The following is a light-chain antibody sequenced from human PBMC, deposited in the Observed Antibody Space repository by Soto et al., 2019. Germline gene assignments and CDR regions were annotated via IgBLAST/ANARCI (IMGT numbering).Light chain of an antibody. Sequence: QSVLTQPPSASGSPVQSVTISCTVTSSDVGGYDYVSWYQQHPGQAPKLIIYDVTHRPTGVSDRFSGSKSGSAAALTISGLQPADEADYYCGSYRNSNIFVFGTGTKVTVL. J-gene: IGLJ1*01. CDR1: SSDVGGYDY. V-gene: IGLV2-14*03. CDR3: GSYRNSNIFV. CDR2: DVT.